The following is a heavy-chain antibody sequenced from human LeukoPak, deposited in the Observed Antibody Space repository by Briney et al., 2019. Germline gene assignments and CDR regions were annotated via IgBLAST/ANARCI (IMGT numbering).Heavy chain of an antibody. V-gene: IGHV1-2*02. J-gene: IGHJ4*02. Sequence: ASVKVSCKASGYTFTGYYMHWVRQAPGQGLQWMGWINPNSGGTNYAQKFQGRVTMTRDTSISTAYMELSRLRSDDTAVYYCARGITGVGATEFDYWGQGTLVTVSS. CDR1: GYTFTGYY. CDR3: ARGITGVGATEFDY. CDR2: INPNSGGT. D-gene: IGHD1-26*01.